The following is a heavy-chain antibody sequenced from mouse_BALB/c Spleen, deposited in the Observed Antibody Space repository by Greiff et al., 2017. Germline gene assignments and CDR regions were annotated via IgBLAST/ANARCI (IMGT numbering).Heavy chain of an antibody. CDR2: IYPGNGDT. V-gene: IGHV1-12*01. CDR1: GYTFTSYN. Sequence: QVQLQQPGAELVKPGASVKMSCKASGYTFTSYNMHWVKQTPGQGLEWIGAIYPGNGDTSYNQKFKGKATLTADKSSSTAYMQLSSLTSEDSAVYYCARGGLYYFDYWGQGTTLTVSS. J-gene: IGHJ2*01. CDR3: ARGGLYYFDY.